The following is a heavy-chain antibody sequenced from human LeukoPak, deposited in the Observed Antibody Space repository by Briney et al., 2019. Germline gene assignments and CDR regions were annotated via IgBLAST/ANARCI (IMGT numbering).Heavy chain of an antibody. D-gene: IGHD6-19*01. CDR1: GFTFSSYG. CDR3: ARGNKPSGWYRQFDY. J-gene: IGHJ4*02. V-gene: IGHV3-33*01. Sequence: GGSLRLSCAASGFTFSSYGMHWVRQAPGKGLEWVAVIWYDGSNKYYADSVKGRFTISRDNSKNTLYLQMNSLRAEDTAVYYCARGNKPSGWYRQFDYWGQGTLVTVSS. CDR2: IWYDGSNK.